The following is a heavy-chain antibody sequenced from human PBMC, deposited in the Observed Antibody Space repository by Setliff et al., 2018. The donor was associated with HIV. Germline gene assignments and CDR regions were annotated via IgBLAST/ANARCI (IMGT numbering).Heavy chain of an antibody. D-gene: IGHD2-2*01. Sequence: SETLSLTCAVYGASFSGYYWAWIRQSPGTGLEWIGEINHSGTTNYNPTLKSRVTISTDTSKSQFSLRLNSVTAADTAVYYCARVRLRVPPSIFDYWGQGALVTVSS. CDR3: ARVRLRVPPSIFDY. J-gene: IGHJ4*02. CDR2: INHSGTT. V-gene: IGHV4-34*01. CDR1: GASFSGYY.